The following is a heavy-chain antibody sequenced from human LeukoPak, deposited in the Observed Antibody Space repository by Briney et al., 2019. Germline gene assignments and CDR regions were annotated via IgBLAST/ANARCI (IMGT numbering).Heavy chain of an antibody. CDR1: GASVSSGSYY. J-gene: IGHJ4*02. Sequence: SETLSLTCTVSGASVSSGSYYWSWIRQPPGKGLEWIGYIYYSGSTNYNPSLKSRVTISVDTSKNQFSLKLSSVTAADTAVYYCARGSRGYSYGWGQGTLVTVPS. CDR3: ARGSRGYSYG. D-gene: IGHD5-18*01. V-gene: IGHV4-61*01. CDR2: IYYSGST.